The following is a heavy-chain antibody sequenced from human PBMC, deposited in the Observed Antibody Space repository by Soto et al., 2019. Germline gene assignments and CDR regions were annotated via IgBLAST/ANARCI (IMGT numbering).Heavy chain of an antibody. CDR3: ARDFSITIFGVVITEHKAFDI. CDR2: TYYRSKWYN. J-gene: IGHJ3*02. D-gene: IGHD3-3*01. Sequence: PSQTLSLTCAISGDSVSSNSAAWNWIRQSPSRGLEWLGRTYYRSKWYNDYAVSVKSRITINPDTSKNQFSLQLDSVTPEDTAVYYCARDFSITIFGVVITEHKAFDIWGQGTMVTVSS. CDR1: GDSVSSNSAA. V-gene: IGHV6-1*01.